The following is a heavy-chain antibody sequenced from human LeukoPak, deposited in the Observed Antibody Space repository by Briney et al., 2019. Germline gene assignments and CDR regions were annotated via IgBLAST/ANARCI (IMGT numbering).Heavy chain of an antibody. D-gene: IGHD3-22*01. CDR1: GFTFSSYW. CDR2: INSDGSST. Sequence: GGSLRLSCAASGFTFSSYWMHWVRQAPGKGLVWVSRINSDGSSTSYADSMKGRFTISRDNAKNTLYLQMNSLRAEDTAVYYCARDQWNHYYDSSGYYEYYYYYYGMDVWGQGTTVTVSS. CDR3: ARDQWNHYYDSSGYYEYYYYYYGMDV. V-gene: IGHV3-74*01. J-gene: IGHJ6*02.